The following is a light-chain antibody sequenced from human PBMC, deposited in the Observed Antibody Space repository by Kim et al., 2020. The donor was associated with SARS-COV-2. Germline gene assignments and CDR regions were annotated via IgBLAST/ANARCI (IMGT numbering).Light chain of an antibody. J-gene: IGLJ2*01. V-gene: IGLV3-9*01. CDR2: RDG. CDR1: NIGSKN. Sequence: VALGQTARITCGGNNIGSKNVHWYQQKPGQAPVLVIYRDGDRPSGIPERFSGSNSGNTATLTISRAQAGDEADYYCQVWDSSPVIFGGGTQLTVL. CDR3: QVWDSSPVI.